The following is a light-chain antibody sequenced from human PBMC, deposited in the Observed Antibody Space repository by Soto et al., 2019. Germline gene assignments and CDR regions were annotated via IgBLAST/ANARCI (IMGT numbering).Light chain of an antibody. Sequence: EIVLTQSPGTLSVSPGERVTLSCRAGQKIARDYLAWYQQKPGQAPRLLIYGVSRRASGIPDKFSGSGSGTEFTLTISGLDLEELAVYYCKQYDSSPGTFGQGTNLDIK. CDR1: QKIARDY. J-gene: IGKJ2*01. CDR3: KQYDSSPGT. CDR2: GVS. V-gene: IGKV3-20*01.